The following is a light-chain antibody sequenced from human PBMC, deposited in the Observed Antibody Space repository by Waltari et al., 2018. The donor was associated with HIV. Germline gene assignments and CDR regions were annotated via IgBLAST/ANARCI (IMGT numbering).Light chain of an antibody. J-gene: IGLJ2*01. V-gene: IGLV6-57*01. CDR1: SGSLGSNY. CDR2: EDN. Sequence: NFILPQPHSVSESPGTTVTISCTRSSGSLGSNYVQWYQPRPGSSPTLVIDEDNKRPSGGPARLSASIDSASNSASHTISGLKTEEEGDYYCQSYDSPTVVFGGGSKLTGL. CDR3: QSYDSPTVV.